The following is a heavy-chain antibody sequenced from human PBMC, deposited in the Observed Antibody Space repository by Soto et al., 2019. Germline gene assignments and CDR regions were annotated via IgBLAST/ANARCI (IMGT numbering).Heavy chain of an antibody. CDR2: IIPIFGTA. CDR3: ARDREWELPLN. CDR1: GGTFSSDS. J-gene: IGHJ4*01. D-gene: IGHD1-26*01. V-gene: IGHV1-69*13. Sequence: SVKVFCKASGGTFSSDSISWVRQAPGQGLEWMGGIIPIFGTANYAQEFQGRVTITADESTRTAYMELSSLRSEDTAVYYCARDREWELPLNWGHGTLETDS.